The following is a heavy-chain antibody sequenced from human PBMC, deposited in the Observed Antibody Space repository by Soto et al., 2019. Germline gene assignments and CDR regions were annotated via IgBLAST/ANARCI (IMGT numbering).Heavy chain of an antibody. V-gene: IGHV1-24*01. Sequence: ASVKVSCKASGYTFSSYFMHWVRQAPGKGLEWMGGFDPEDGETIYAQKFQGRVTMTEDTSTDTAYMELSSLRSEDTAVYYCATSPTITIFGVVTLGMDVWGQGTTVTVSS. CDR2: FDPEDGET. J-gene: IGHJ6*02. CDR1: GYTFSSYF. D-gene: IGHD3-3*01. CDR3: ATSPTITIFGVVTLGMDV.